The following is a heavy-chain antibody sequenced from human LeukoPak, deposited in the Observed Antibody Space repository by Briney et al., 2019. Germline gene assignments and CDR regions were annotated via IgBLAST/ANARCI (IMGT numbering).Heavy chain of an antibody. CDR1: GGTFSNYA. D-gene: IGHD3-22*01. Sequence: ASVKVSCKASGGTFSNYALSWVRQAPGRGLEWMGGTTPIFRSAEYAQNFQGRVTVTTDESTSTAYMEMSSLRSDDTAVYYCAGALFHYDSSGYDMGAYDIWGQGTMVTVSS. CDR2: TTPIFRSA. CDR3: AGALFHYDSSGYDMGAYDI. J-gene: IGHJ3*02. V-gene: IGHV1-69*05.